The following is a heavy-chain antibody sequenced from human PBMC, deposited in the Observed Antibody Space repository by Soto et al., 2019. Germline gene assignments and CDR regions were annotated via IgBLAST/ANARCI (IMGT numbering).Heavy chain of an antibody. CDR3: ASKEGDFWSGYPYYYYGMDV. CDR2: IIPIFGTA. J-gene: IGHJ6*02. CDR1: GGAISSYA. V-gene: IGHV1-69*13. Sequence: SVKVSCKASGGAISSYAISWVRQAPGQGLEWMGGIIPIFGTANYAQKFQGRVTITADESTSTAYMELSSLRSEDTAVYYCASKEGDFWSGYPYYYYGMDVWGQGTTVTVSS. D-gene: IGHD3-3*01.